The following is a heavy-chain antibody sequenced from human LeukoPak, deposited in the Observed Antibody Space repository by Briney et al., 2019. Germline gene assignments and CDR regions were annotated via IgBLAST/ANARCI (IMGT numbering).Heavy chain of an antibody. V-gene: IGHV3-21*04. Sequence: GGSLRLSCAASGFTFNRYNMNWVRRAPGKGLEWVSSISTSSSYIYYADSVRGRFTISRDNSKNTLYLQMNSLRAEDTAVYYCVREGVSSSWNNWYFDLWGRGTLVTVSS. CDR2: ISTSSSYI. D-gene: IGHD6-13*01. J-gene: IGHJ2*01. CDR1: GFTFNRYN. CDR3: VREGVSSSWNNWYFDL.